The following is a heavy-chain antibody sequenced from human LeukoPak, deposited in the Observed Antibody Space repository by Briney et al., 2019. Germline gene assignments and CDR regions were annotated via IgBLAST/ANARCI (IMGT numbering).Heavy chain of an antibody. CDR3: ARGRRGYPTQP. CDR2: INHSGST. Sequence: SETLSLTCAVYGGSFSGYYWSWIRQPPGKGLEWIGEINHSGSTNYNPSLKSRVTISVDTSKNQFSLKLSSVTAADTVVYYCARGRRGYPTQPWGQGTLVTVSS. J-gene: IGHJ5*02. CDR1: GGSFSGYY. D-gene: IGHD5-18*01. V-gene: IGHV4-34*01.